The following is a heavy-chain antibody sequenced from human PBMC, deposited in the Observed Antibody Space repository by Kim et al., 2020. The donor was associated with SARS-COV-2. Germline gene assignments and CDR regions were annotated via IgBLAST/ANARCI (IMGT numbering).Heavy chain of an antibody. CDR3: ARDYSGSFLPAGWFDY. J-gene: IGHJ4*02. V-gene: IGHV3-21*01. Sequence: GGSLRLSCAASGFTFSIYSMNWVRQAPGKGLEWVSYISGNSYIYYADSVKGRFSISRDNANNSLYLQMNSLRAEDTAVYYCARDYSGSFLPAGWFDYWGQGALVTVSS. D-gene: IGHD1-26*01. CDR1: GFTFSIYS. CDR2: ISGNSYI.